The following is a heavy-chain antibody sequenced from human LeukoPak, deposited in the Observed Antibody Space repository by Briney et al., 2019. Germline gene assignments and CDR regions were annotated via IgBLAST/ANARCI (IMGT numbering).Heavy chain of an antibody. CDR1: GYTFTSYG. V-gene: IGHV1-18*01. J-gene: IGHJ1*01. CDR2: ISAYNGNT. CDR3: ARMRYYYDSSGYPEGGYFQH. D-gene: IGHD3-22*01. Sequence: GASVKVSCKASGYTFTSYGISWVRQAPGQGLEWMGWISAYNGNTNYAQKLQGRVTMTTDTSTSTAYMELRSPRSDDTAVYYCARMRYYYDSSGYPEGGYFQHWGQGTLVTVSS.